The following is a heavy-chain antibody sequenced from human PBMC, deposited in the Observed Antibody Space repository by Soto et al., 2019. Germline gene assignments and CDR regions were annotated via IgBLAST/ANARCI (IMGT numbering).Heavy chain of an antibody. J-gene: IGHJ6*02. CDR2: IIPVFGIV. Sequence: QVHLLLQSGAEVKKPGSSVKVSCKASGGNPSNSAISWVRQAPGQGLEWMGGIIPVFGIVSYAQNFQGRVTITADESTSTAYMELGSVRCADTAVYFCGGGRIVVAGSSAYYSMDVWGQGTTVSVSS. CDR3: GGGRIVVAGSSAYYSMDV. V-gene: IGHV1-69*01. CDR1: GGNPSNSA. D-gene: IGHD6-19*01.